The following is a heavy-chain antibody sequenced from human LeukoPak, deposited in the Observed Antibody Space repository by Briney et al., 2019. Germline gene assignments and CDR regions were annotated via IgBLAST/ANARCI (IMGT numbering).Heavy chain of an antibody. CDR3: ARVTYDPGYYYYMDV. V-gene: IGHV3-7*04. D-gene: IGHD3-3*01. Sequence: PGGSLRLSCAASGFTFSNYWMNWARQAPGKGLEWVANIRQDGGQKSYVDSVKGRFTISRDNAKNSLYLQMNSLRAEDTAVYYCARVTYDPGYYYYMDVWGKGTTVTVSS. CDR1: GFTFSNYW. CDR2: IRQDGGQK. J-gene: IGHJ6*03.